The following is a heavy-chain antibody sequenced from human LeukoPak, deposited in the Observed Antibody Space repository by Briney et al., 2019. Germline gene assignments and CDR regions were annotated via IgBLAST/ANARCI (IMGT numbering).Heavy chain of an antibody. J-gene: IGHJ4*02. CDR1: GLTFGDYY. D-gene: IGHD2-8*01. V-gene: IGHV3-11*01. CDR2: ISGTGITT. CDR3: ASVRVSDLSYYFDD. Sequence: PGGSLRLSCAVSGLTFGDYYMSWIRQAPGKGLGWISYISGTGITTYYAASVKGRFTISRDNANSSLYLQMNSLRVGDTAVYYCASVRVSDLSYYFDDWGQGTRVSVSS.